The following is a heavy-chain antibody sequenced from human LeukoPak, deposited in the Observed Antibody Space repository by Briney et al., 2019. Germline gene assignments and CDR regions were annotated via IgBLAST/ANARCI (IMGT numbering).Heavy chain of an antibody. J-gene: IGHJ6*02. CDR1: GGTFSSYA. D-gene: IGHD2-2*01. V-gene: IGHV1-69*13. CDR3: ARATLGYCSSTSCYTYYYYGMDV. Sequence: SVKVSCKASGGTFSSYAISWVRQAPGQGLEWMGGIIPIFGTANYAQKFQGRVTITADESTSTAYMELSSLRSEDTAVYYCARATLGYCSSTSCYTYYYYGMDVWGQGTTVTVSS. CDR2: IIPIFGTA.